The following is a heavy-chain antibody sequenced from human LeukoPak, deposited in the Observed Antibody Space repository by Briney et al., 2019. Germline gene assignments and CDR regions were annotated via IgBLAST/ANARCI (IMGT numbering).Heavy chain of an antibody. CDR3: ARGGGTDWYEGFFEY. J-gene: IGHJ4*02. V-gene: IGHV1-3*04. Sequence: INTGNGNTDSSQNLQGRVTITRDSSATTAYMEMSSLTPEDTAVYYCARGGGTDWYEGFFEYWGQGTLVTVSS. D-gene: IGHD6-19*01. CDR2: INTGNGNT.